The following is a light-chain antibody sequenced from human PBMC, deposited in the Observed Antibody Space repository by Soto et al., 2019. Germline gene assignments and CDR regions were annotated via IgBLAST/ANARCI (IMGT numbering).Light chain of an antibody. CDR2: EVS. Sequence: QSALTQPASVSGSPGQSITNSCTGTSSDVGGYNYVSWYQQHPGKAPKLMIYEVSNRPSGVSNRFSGSKSGNTASLTISGLQAEDEADYYCSSYTSSTTPVVFGGRTKLTVL. V-gene: IGLV2-14*01. CDR1: SSDVGGYNY. CDR3: SSYTSSTTPVV. J-gene: IGLJ2*01.